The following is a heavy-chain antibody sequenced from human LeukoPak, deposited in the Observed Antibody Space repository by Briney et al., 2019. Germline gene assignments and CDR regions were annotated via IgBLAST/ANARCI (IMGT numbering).Heavy chain of an antibody. CDR2: IYYSGNT. V-gene: IGHV4-59*01. CDR1: GGSISTYY. Sequence: SETLSLTCTVSGGSISTYYWSWIRQPPGKGLEWIGYIYYSGNTNYNPSLKSRVTISVDTSKNQFSLNLTSVTAADTALYYCAAANNYYYFDYWGQGTLVTVSS. J-gene: IGHJ4*02. D-gene: IGHD1-1*01. CDR3: AAANNYYYFDY.